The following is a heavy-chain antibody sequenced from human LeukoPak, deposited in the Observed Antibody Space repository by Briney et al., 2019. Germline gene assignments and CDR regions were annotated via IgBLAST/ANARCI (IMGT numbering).Heavy chain of an antibody. CDR2: ISSSSSYI. D-gene: IGHD6-13*01. CDR3: ARDSLAAAGIDY. V-gene: IGHV3-21*01. J-gene: IGHJ4*02. Sequence: PGGSLRLSCAASGFTFSSYSMNWVRQAPGKGLEWVSSISSSSSYIYYADSVKGRFTISRDNAKNSLYLQMNSLRAEDTAVYYCARDSLAAAGIDYWGQGTLVTVSS. CDR1: GFTFSSYS.